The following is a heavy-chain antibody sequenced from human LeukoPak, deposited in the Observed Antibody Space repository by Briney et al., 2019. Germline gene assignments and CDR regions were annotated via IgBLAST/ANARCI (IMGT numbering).Heavy chain of an antibody. J-gene: IGHJ4*02. CDR2: IIPIFGTA. CDR1: GYTFTSYD. D-gene: IGHD2-2*01. CDR3: ARASGGYCSSTSCYDY. Sequence: SVKVSCKASGYTFTSYDINWVRQAPGQGLEWMGGIIPIFGTANYAQKFQGRVTITADESTSTAYMELSSLRSEDTAVYYCARASGGYCSSTSCYDYWGQGTLVTVSS. V-gene: IGHV1-69*13.